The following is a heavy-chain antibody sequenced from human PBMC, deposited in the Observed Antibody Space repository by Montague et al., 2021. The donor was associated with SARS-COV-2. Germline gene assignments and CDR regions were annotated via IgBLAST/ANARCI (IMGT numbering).Heavy chain of an antibody. CDR3: ARLKRGGMVVAGPYYFDY. CDR1: GGSISSSCYY. J-gene: IGHJ4*01. V-gene: IGHV4-39*01. Sequence: SETLSLTCTVSGGSISSSCYYWVRIRPPQGKGWVWNVSNICSANTYYTLSLQIPISISVATSKNPFSLKPIAVTAADTAVYSCARLKRGGMVVAGPYYFDYWGQGTLVTVSS. D-gene: IGHD6-19*01. CDR2: NICSANT.